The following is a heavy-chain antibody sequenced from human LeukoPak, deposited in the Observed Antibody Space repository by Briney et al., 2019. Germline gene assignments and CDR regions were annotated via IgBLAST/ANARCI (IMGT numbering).Heavy chain of an antibody. Sequence: SETLSLTCTASGGSISSGSYYWNWIRQPAGKGLEWIGRIYTSGSTNYNPSLKSRVTISVDTSKNQFSLKLSSVTAADTAVYYCARVHYDILTGYYTHFDYWGQGTLVTVSS. CDR2: IYTSGST. J-gene: IGHJ4*02. V-gene: IGHV4-61*02. CDR1: GGSISSGSYY. D-gene: IGHD3-9*01. CDR3: ARVHYDILTGYYTHFDY.